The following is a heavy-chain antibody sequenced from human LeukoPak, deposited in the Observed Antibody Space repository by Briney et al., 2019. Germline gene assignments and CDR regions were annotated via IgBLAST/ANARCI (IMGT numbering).Heavy chain of an antibody. J-gene: IGHJ4*02. D-gene: IGHD1-26*01. Sequence: ASVKVSCKASGYTFTGYYIHWVRQAPGQGLDWLGWINPHTGDTYHAQKFQGRVTMTSDASVNTAYLQLSRLKSDDTAIYYCARHTRGGSYYAVNFDYWGQGTLVTVSS. CDR2: INPHTGDT. CDR1: GYTFTGYY. V-gene: IGHV1-2*02. CDR3: ARHTRGGSYYAVNFDY.